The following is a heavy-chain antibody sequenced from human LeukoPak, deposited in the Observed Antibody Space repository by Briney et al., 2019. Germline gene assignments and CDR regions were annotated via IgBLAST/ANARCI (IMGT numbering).Heavy chain of an antibody. CDR1: GYSISSGYY. V-gene: IGHV4-38-2*02. CDR2: IYHSGST. D-gene: IGHD6-13*01. Sequence: SETLSLTCTVSGYSISSGYYWGWIRQPPGKGLEWIGSIYHSGSTYYNPSLKSRVTISVDTSKNQFSLKLSSVTAADTAVYYCARAPPGSSSWYGWFDPWGQGTLVTVSS. CDR3: ARAPPGSSSWYGWFDP. J-gene: IGHJ5*02.